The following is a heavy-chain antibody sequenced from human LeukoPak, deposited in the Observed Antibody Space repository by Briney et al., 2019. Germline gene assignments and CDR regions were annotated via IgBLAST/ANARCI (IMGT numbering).Heavy chain of an antibody. CDR2: IYSGGST. J-gene: IGHJ4*02. Sequence: SETLSLTCTVSGDSVSSYYWTWIRQPPGKGSEWIAYIYSGGSTHYNPSLKSRVTISIDMSKNQFSLNLTSVTASDTAVYYCARDRGYSYGPLDYWGQGALVIVSS. V-gene: IGHV4-59*02. CDR1: GDSVSSYY. CDR3: ARDRGYSYGPLDY. D-gene: IGHD5-18*01.